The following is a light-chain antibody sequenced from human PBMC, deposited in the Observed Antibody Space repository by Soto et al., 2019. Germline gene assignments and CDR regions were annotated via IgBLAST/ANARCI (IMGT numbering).Light chain of an antibody. J-gene: IGLJ3*02. CDR3: CAFAGDGTWV. CDR1: SSDVGSYPL. V-gene: IGLV2-23*01. Sequence: QSALTQPASVSGSPGQSITISCAGTSSDVGSYPLVSWYQKHPGKAPKLMISEDTKRPSGVSDRFSGSKSGNMASLTISGLQAEDEGDYYCCAFAGDGTWVFGGGTQLTVL. CDR2: EDT.